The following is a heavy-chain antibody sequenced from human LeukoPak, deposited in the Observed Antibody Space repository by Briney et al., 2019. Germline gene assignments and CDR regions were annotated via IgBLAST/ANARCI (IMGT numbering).Heavy chain of an antibody. CDR3: ARLGKYNWKAYYYYGMDV. Sequence: KASETLSLTCTVSGGSISSYYWSWIRQPPGKGLEWIGYIYYSGSTNYNPSLKSRVTISVDTSKNQFSLKLSSVTAADTAVYYCARLGKYNWKAYYYYGMDVWGQGTTVTVSS. CDR2: IYYSGST. V-gene: IGHV4-59*08. CDR1: GGSISSYY. J-gene: IGHJ6*02. D-gene: IGHD1-20*01.